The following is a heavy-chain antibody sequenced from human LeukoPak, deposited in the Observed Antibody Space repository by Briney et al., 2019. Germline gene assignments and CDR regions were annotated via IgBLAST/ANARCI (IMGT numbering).Heavy chain of an antibody. V-gene: IGHV3-48*03. CDR1: GFIFSNYE. D-gene: IGHD1-26*01. J-gene: IGHJ4*02. Sequence: PGGSLRLSCAGSGFIFSNYEMNWVRQAPGKGLEWVSYISSTGSDIYYADSVKGRFTITRDNAENSLYLQMNSLRAEDTAVYYCARDLPTGTYRAYFDNWGREPWSPSPQ. CDR2: ISSTGSDI. CDR3: ARDLPTGTYRAYFDN.